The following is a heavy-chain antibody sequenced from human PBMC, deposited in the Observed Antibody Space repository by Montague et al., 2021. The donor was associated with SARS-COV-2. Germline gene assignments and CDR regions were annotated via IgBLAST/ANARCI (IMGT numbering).Heavy chain of an antibody. J-gene: IGHJ6*02. V-gene: IGHV4-59*01. Sequence: SETLSLTCTVYGGSISTYYWNWIRQFPGKGLEWIGDIDHSGSTXXXPSXQCRVIISVDRSKNQFSLKLNSVTAADTAIYYCARLPYDHSYGMDVWGQGTTVTVSS. CDR2: IDHSGST. D-gene: IGHD5-12*01. CDR1: GGSISTYY. CDR3: ARLPYDHSYGMDV.